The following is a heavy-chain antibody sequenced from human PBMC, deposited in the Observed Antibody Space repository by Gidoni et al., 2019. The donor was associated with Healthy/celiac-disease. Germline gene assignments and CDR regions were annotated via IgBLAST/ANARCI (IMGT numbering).Heavy chain of an antibody. CDR3: ARGSGQYCGGDCYSDWFDP. CDR2: IYPGDSDT. J-gene: IGHJ5*02. D-gene: IGHD2-21*02. V-gene: IGHV5-51*01. CDR1: GYSFTSYW. Sequence: GAEVKKPGESLKISCKGSGYSFTSYWIGWVRQMPGKGLEWMGIIYPGDSDTRYSPSFQGQVTISADKSISTAYLQWSSLKASDTAMYYCARGSGQYCGGDCYSDWFDPWGQGTLVTVSS.